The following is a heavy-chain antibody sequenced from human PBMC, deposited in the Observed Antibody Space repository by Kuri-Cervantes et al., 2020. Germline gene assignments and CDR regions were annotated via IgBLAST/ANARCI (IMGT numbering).Heavy chain of an antibody. J-gene: IGHJ6*03. V-gene: IGHV3-30*02. CDR1: GFTFSSYG. Sequence: GESLKISCAASGFTFSSYGMHWVRQAPGKGLEWVAFIRYDGSNKYYADSVKGRFTISRDNSKNTLYLQMNSLRSEGTAVYYCARDGEKKYSSSSGLNYYYYMDVWGKGTTVTVSS. CDR2: IRYDGSNK. D-gene: IGHD6-6*01. CDR3: ARDGEKKYSSSSGLNYYYYMDV.